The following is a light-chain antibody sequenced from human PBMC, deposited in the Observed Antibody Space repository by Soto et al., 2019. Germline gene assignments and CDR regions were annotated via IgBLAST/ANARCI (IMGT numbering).Light chain of an antibody. V-gene: IGKV3-11*01. CDR3: HQRQSWPRT. J-gene: IGKJ1*01. CDR1: QYINTR. CDR2: QTS. Sequence: EIVLTQSPATLSSFPGDRVTLSCRASQYINTRLAWYQHRPGQAPRLLIYQTSLRAAGIPARFSASGSGTDFTLTISGVQPEDFALYYCHQRQSWPRTFGQGTKVDNK.